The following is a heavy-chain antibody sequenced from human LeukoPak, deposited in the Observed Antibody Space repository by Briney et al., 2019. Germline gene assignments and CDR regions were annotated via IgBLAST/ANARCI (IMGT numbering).Heavy chain of an antibody. CDR1: GGSISSYY. V-gene: IGHV4-4*07. Sequence: PSETLSLTCTVSGGSISSYYWSWIRQPAGKGLEWIGRIYTSGSTNYNPSLKSRVTMSVDTSKNQFSLKLSSVTAADTAVNYCARDRVVGRTRGYFDYWGQGTLVTVSS. J-gene: IGHJ4*02. CDR3: ARDRVVGRTRGYFDY. D-gene: IGHD1-26*01. CDR2: IYTSGST.